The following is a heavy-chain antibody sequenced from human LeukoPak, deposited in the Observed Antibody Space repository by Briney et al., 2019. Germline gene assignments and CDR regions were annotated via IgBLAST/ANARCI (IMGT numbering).Heavy chain of an antibody. CDR2: ISHDGTDK. CDR3: ATGTVDLEN. CDR1: GFTFSTYT. V-gene: IGHV3-30-3*01. Sequence: GRSLRLSCAASGFTFSTYTIHWVRQAPGKGLEWVAVISHDGTDKFYADSVKGRFTISRDNSKNTLYLQMNSLRPEDTALYYCATGTVDLENWGQGTLVTVSS. J-gene: IGHJ4*02. D-gene: IGHD5-12*01.